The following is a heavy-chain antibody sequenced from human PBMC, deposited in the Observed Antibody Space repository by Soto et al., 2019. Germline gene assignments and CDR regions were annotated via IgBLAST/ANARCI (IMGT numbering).Heavy chain of an antibody. J-gene: IGHJ4*02. CDR1: GFTFRRHA. CDR2: VSSDGSAK. CDR3: ARSRSGAVADSFES. D-gene: IGHD3-10*01. V-gene: IGHV3-30*04. Sequence: QVHLVDSGGGVVQPGRSLRLSCAAAGFTFRRHAVHWVRQAPGKGLEWVAVVSSDGSAKYYLDSVKGRFTSSRDNSKNTAFLQLNSLSSEDTAVYYCARSRSGAVADSFESWGQGNLVTVST.